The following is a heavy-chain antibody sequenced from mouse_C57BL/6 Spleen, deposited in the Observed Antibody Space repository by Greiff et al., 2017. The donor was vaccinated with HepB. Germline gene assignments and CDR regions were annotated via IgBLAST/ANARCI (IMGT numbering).Heavy chain of an antibody. CDR2: IYPGDGDT. CDR1: GYAFSSYW. D-gene: IGHD2-10*01. V-gene: IGHV1-80*01. CDR3: ARSGPYYRFAY. J-gene: IGHJ3*01. Sequence: VQLQQSGAELVKPGASVKISCKASGYAFSSYWMNWVKQRPGKGLEWIGQIYPGDGDTNYNGKFKGKATLTADKSSSTAYMQLSSLTSEDSSVYFCARSGPYYRFAYWGQGTLVTVSA.